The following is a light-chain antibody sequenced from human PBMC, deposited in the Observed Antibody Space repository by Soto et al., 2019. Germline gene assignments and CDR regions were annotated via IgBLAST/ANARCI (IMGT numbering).Light chain of an antibody. V-gene: IGLV2-14*01. Sequence: QYALTQPASVSGSPGQSIAISCTGTFSDVGGYDFVAWYQQHPGKAPKVIIYDVNNRPSGVSNRFFGSKSGNTASLTISGLQTEDEADYYCGSYSTSGSVVFGGGTKLTVL. J-gene: IGLJ2*01. CDR1: FSDVGGYDF. CDR3: GSYSTSGSVV. CDR2: DVN.